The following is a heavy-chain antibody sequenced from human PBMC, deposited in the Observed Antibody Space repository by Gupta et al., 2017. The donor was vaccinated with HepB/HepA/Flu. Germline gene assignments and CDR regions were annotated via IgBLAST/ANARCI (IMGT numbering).Heavy chain of an antibody. Sequence: EVQLLESGGGLVQPGGSLRLSCAASGSTFSSYAVSRVRQPPGKGLEWVSAMSGSGGSTYYAYSVKGRFTISRDNSKNTLYLQMNSLRAEDTAVYCCAKFLYCSSTSWRCSAFDIWGQGTMVTVSS. D-gene: IGHD2-2*01. CDR3: AKFLYCSSTSWRCSAFDI. J-gene: IGHJ3*02. CDR1: GSTFSSYA. V-gene: IGHV3-23*01. CDR2: MSGSGGST.